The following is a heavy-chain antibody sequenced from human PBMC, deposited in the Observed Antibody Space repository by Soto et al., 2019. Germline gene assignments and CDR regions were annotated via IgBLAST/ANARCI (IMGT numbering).Heavy chain of an antibody. CDR3: ARDKSVVAAHDAFDI. J-gene: IGHJ3*02. CDR1: GFTFSSYG. V-gene: IGHV3-33*01. CDR2: IWYDGSNK. D-gene: IGHD2-15*01. Sequence: QVQLVESGGGVVQPGRSLRLSCAASGFTFSSYGMHWVRQAPGKGLEWVAVIWYDGSNKYYADSVKGRFTISRDNSKNTLYLQMNSLRAEDTAVYYCARDKSVVAAHDAFDIWGQETMVTVSS.